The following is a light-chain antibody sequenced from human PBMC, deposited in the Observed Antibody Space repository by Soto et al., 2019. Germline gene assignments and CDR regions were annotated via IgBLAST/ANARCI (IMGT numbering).Light chain of an antibody. CDR3: QQYNNFWT. CDR1: QSVSSN. V-gene: IGKV3-15*01. Sequence: EIVMTQSPATLSVSPGETATLSCWASQSVSSNLSWYQQKPGQAPRLLIYGASTRATDIPARFSGSGYGTDFTLTLSSLQSEDVEVYYCQQYNNFWTFGQGTKVEIK. J-gene: IGKJ1*01. CDR2: GAS.